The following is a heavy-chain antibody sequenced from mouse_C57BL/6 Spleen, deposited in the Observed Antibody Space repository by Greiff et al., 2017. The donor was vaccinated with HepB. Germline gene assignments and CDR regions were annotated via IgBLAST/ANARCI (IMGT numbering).Heavy chain of an antibody. V-gene: IGHV5-17*01. Sequence: EVQGVESGGGLVKPGGSLKLSCAASGFTFSDYGMHWVRQAPEKGLEWVAYISSGSSTIYYADTVKGRFTISRDNAKNTLFLQMTSLRSEDTAMYYCARRGKYYGSRSLAMDYWGQGTSVTVSS. CDR3: ARRGKYYGSRSLAMDY. CDR2: ISSGSSTI. J-gene: IGHJ4*01. D-gene: IGHD1-1*01. CDR1: GFTFSDYG.